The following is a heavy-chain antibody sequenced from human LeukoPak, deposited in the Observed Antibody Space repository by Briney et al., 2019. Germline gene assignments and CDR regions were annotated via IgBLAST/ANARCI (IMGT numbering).Heavy chain of an antibody. CDR1: GFMFSNYA. D-gene: IGHD3-10*01. Sequence: SLRLSCAASGFMFSNYAMHWVRQAPGKGLEWVSGISWNSGSIGYADSVKGRFTISRDNAKNSLYLQMNSLRAEDTALYYCAKDIGPDYYGSGSFDYWGQGTLVTVSS. V-gene: IGHV3-9*01. CDR3: AKDIGPDYYGSGSFDY. CDR2: ISWNSGSI. J-gene: IGHJ4*02.